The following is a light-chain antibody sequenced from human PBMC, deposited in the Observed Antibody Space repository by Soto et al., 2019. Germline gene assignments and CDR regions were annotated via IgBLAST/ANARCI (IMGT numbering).Light chain of an antibody. V-gene: IGKV3D-15*01. Sequence: EILMTQYPATLSVSPGERATLSCRASQSISSNLAWYQQKVGQAPRLLIYGASIRATGIPARFSGSGSGTEFTLTISSLQSEDFAVYFCQQYNNWPPLTFGGGTKVDIK. CDR3: QQYNNWPPLT. CDR2: GAS. J-gene: IGKJ4*01. CDR1: QSISSN.